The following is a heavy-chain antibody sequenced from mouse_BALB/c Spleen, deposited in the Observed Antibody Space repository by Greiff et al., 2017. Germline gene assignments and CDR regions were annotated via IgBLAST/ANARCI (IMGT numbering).Heavy chain of an antibody. CDR1: GYSIPSDYA. CDR2: ISYSGST. J-gene: IGHJ2*01. D-gene: IGHD1-1*01. CDR3: AKDPYGSSLYFDY. Sequence: DVKLLESGPGLVKPSQSLSLTCTVTGYSIPSDYAWNWIRQFPGNKLEWMGYISYSGSTSYNPSLKSRISITRDTSKNQFFLQLNSVTTEDTATYYCAKDPYGSSLYFDYWGQGTTLTVSS. V-gene: IGHV3-2*02.